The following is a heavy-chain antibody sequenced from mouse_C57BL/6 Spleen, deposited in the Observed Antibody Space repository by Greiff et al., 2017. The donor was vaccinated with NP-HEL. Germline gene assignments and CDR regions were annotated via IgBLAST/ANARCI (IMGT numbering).Heavy chain of an antibody. CDR2: ISDGGSYT. J-gene: IGHJ3*01. D-gene: IGHD4-1*01. Sequence: EVMLVESGGGLVQPGGSLKLSCAASGFTFSSYAMSWVRQTPEKRLEWVATISDGGSYTYYPDNVKGRFTISRDNAKNNLYLQMSHLKSEDTAMYYCARDETGMFAYWGQGTLVTVSA. V-gene: IGHV5-4*01. CDR1: GFTFSSYA. CDR3: ARDETGMFAY.